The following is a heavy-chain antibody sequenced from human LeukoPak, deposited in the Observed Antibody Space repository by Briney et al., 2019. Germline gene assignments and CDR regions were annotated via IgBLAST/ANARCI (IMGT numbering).Heavy chain of an antibody. Sequence: ASVKVSCKASGYTFTSYGISWVRQAPGQGLEWMGWISAYNGNTNYAQKLQGRVTMTTDTSTSTAYMELRSLRSDDTAVYYCARDTSDDYYDSSGYLGYWGRGTLVTVSS. D-gene: IGHD3-22*01. CDR1: GYTFTSYG. J-gene: IGHJ4*02. CDR2: ISAYNGNT. V-gene: IGHV1-18*01. CDR3: ARDTSDDYYDSSGYLGY.